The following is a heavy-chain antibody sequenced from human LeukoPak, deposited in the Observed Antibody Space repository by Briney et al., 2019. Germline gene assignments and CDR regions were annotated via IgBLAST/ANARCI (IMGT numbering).Heavy chain of an antibody. J-gene: IGHJ4*02. CDR2: ISGSGGST. Sequence: GGSLRLSCAASGFTFSSYAMSWVRQAPGKGLEWVSAISGSGGSTYYADSVKGRFTISRDNSKNTLYLQMNSLRAEDTAVYYCAEGISEWDTAMDHFDYWGQGTLVTVSS. CDR3: AEGISEWDTAMDHFDY. V-gene: IGHV3-23*01. CDR1: GFTFSSYA. D-gene: IGHD5-18*01.